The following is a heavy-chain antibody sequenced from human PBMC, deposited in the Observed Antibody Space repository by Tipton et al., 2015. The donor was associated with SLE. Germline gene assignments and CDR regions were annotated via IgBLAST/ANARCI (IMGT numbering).Heavy chain of an antibody. J-gene: IGHJ4*02. V-gene: IGHV4-59*01. Sequence: GLVKPSETLSLSCTVSGGSIRSYYWNWIRQPPGKGLEWIGYIYYSGSANYNPSLKSRVTISVDTSKNQFSLKLSSVTAADTAVYYCARGESRSYIAARLGFDYWGQGTLVTVSS. CDR3: ARGESRSYIAARLGFDY. CDR1: GGSIRSYY. CDR2: IYYSGSA. D-gene: IGHD6-6*01.